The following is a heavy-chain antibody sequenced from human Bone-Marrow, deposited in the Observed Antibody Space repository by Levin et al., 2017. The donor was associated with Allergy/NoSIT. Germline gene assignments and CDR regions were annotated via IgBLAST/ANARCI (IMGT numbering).Heavy chain of an antibody. CDR3: ARDGDVDTAMVPLNFYDYGMDV. CDR2: ISSSTSYM. Sequence: GGSLRLSCAASGFTFSTYIMNWVRQAPGKGLEWVSSISSSTSYMYYADSVKGRFTISRDNAKNSLYLQMNSLRAEDTAVYYCARDGDVDTAMVPLNFYDYGMDVWGQGTTVTVSS. V-gene: IGHV3-21*01. J-gene: IGHJ6*02. CDR1: GFTFSTYI. D-gene: IGHD5-18*01.